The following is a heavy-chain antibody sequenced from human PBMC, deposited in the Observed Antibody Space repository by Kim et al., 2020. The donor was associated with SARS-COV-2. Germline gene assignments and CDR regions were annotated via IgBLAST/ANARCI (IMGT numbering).Heavy chain of an antibody. CDR2: ISYDGSDK. Sequence: GGSLRLSCAASGFTFRTLSMHWVRQAPGKGLEWVAVISYDGSDKNYADSVKGRFTISRDNSKNTLYLQMNSLRAEDTAVYYCAKVGASGYYFGYWGQG. D-gene: IGHD3-10*01. CDR1: GFTFRTLS. CDR3: AKVGASGYYFGY. V-gene: IGHV3-30*18. J-gene: IGHJ4*02.